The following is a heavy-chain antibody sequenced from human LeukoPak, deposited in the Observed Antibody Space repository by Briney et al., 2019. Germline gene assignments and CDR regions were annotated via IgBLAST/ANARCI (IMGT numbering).Heavy chain of an antibody. Sequence: ASVKISCKTSGYTFTTYDINWVRQATRQRLEWMGWMNPHSGNTRNAHKFQGRVTMTTNTSISTAYMELSSLRSEDTAVYYCARGLPPDYWGQGTLVTVSS. CDR2: MNPHSGNT. J-gene: IGHJ4*02. CDR3: ARGLPPDY. V-gene: IGHV1-8*01. CDR1: GYTFTTYD.